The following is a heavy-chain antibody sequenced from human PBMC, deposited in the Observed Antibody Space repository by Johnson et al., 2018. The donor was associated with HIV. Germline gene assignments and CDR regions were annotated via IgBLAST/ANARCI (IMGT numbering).Heavy chain of an antibody. J-gene: IGHJ3*01. D-gene: IGHD6-6*01. CDR2: ISYDGSDK. CDR3: ARDPGPGSSSHERSWGGFDL. V-gene: IGHV3-30*04. CDR1: GFSFSSYA. Sequence: QVQLVESGGGVVRPGGSLRLSCAASGFSFSSYAMHWVRQAPAKGLEWVAVISYDGSDKDYADSVKGRFTISRDSSKNTLYLQMNSLRVEDTAVYYCARDPGPGSSSHERSWGGFDLWGQGTIVAVSS.